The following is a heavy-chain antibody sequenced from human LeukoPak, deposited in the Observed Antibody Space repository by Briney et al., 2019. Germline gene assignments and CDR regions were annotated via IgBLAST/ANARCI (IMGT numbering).Heavy chain of an antibody. J-gene: IGHJ6*02. CDR3: ARVKDDIVPAYYGMDV. D-gene: IGHD2-2*01. CDR1: GYTFTCYD. Sequence: ASVKVSCKASGYTFTCYDINWVRQATGQGLEWMGWMNPNSGNTGYAQKFQGRVTMTRNTSISTAYMELSSLRSEDTAVYYCARVKDDIVPAYYGMDVWGQGTTVTVSS. V-gene: IGHV1-8*01. CDR2: MNPNSGNT.